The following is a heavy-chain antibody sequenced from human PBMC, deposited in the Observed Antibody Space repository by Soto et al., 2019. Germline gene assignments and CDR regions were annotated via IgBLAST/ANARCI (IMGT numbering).Heavy chain of an antibody. J-gene: IGHJ5*02. V-gene: IGHV1-69*13. Sequence: QVRLVQSGAEVKKPGASVKVSCKASGGTFSSYAISWVRQAPGQGLEWMGGIIPIFGTANYAQKFQGRVTITADESTSTAYMELSSLRSEDTAVYYCARTPSYGDYGVLWFDPWGQGTLVTVSS. D-gene: IGHD4-17*01. CDR3: ARTPSYGDYGVLWFDP. CDR1: GGTFSSYA. CDR2: IIPIFGTA.